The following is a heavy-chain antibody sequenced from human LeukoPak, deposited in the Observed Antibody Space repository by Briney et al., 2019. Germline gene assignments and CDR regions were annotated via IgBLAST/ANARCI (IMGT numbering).Heavy chain of an antibody. J-gene: IGHJ4*02. Sequence: SGTLSLTCGVSGGSISSNWWSWVSQPPGKNLEWIGEIYHSGNTNYNPSPKSRVTISVDKSKNQFSLKLNSVTAADTAVYYCAGSGYYCHDHWGQGILVTVSS. V-gene: IGHV4-4*02. CDR2: IYHSGNT. CDR1: GGSISSNW. D-gene: IGHD2/OR15-2a*01. CDR3: AGSGYYCHDH.